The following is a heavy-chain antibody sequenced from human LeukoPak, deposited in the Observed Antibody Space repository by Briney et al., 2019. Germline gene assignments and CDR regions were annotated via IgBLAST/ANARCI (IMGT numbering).Heavy chain of an antibody. CDR2: INPNSGGT. D-gene: IGHD2-2*02. Sequence: ASVKFSCKASGYTFTGYYMHWVRQAPGQGLEWMGWINPNSGGTNYAQKFQGRVTMTRDTSISTAYMELSRLRSDDTAVYYCAKARRYCSSTSCYIGYFQHWGQGTLVTVSS. V-gene: IGHV1-2*02. CDR1: GYTFTGYY. CDR3: AKARRYCSSTSCYIGYFQH. J-gene: IGHJ1*01.